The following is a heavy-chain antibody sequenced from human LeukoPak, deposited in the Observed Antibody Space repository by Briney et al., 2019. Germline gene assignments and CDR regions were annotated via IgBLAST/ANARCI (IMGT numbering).Heavy chain of an antibody. Sequence: GGSLRLSCEASGFTFSSYSMNWVRQAPGKGLEWVSSISSSSSYIYYADSVKGRFTISRDNAKNSLYLQMNSLRAEDTAVYYCARADDILTGYYYYYYGMDVWGQGTTVTVSS. CDR1: GFTFSSYS. D-gene: IGHD3-9*01. J-gene: IGHJ6*02. CDR2: ISSSSSYI. CDR3: ARADDILTGYYYYYYGMDV. V-gene: IGHV3-21*01.